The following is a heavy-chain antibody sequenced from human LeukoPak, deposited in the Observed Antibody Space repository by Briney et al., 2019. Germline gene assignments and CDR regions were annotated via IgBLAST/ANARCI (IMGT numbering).Heavy chain of an antibody. CDR3: AKDQYSSSWYYDY. V-gene: IGHV3-9*01. D-gene: IGHD6-13*01. Sequence: GGSLRLSCAASGFTFDDYAMHWVRQAPGKGLEWVSGISWNSGSIGYADSVKGRFTISRDNSKHTAYLQMNSLRAEDTAVYYCAKDQYSSSWYYDYWGQGTLVTVSS. CDR2: ISWNSGSI. J-gene: IGHJ4*02. CDR1: GFTFDDYA.